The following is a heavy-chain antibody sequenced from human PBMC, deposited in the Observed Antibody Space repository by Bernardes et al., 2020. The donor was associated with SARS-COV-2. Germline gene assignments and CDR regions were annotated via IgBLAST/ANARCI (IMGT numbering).Heavy chain of an antibody. CDR3: AKVPWGLGGMDI. CDR1: GFDVRFSY. J-gene: IGHJ6*02. CDR2: ILSGDGDPGFV. D-gene: IGHD7-27*01. V-gene: IGHV3-53*01. Sequence: GGSLRLSRAASGFDVRFSYMNWVRQAPGKGLEWVATILSGDGDPGFVEYAESVAGRFVVSRDTMRNTIDLQMGNLRVEDSATYFCAKVPWGLGGMDIWGQGTKVVVS.